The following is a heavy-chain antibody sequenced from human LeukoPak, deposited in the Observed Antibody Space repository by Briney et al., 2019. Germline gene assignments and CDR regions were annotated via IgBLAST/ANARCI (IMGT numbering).Heavy chain of an antibody. J-gene: IGHJ4*02. CDR3: TTDTYYDYVWGSYRYMVDY. Sequence: PGGSLRLSCAASGFTFSNAWMSWVRQAPGKGLEWVGRIKSKTDGGTTDYAAPVKGRFTISRDDSKNTLYLQMNSLKTEDTAVYYCTTDTYYDYVWGSYRYMVDYWGQGTLVTVSS. V-gene: IGHV3-15*01. D-gene: IGHD3-16*02. CDR1: GFTFSNAW. CDR2: IKSKTDGGTT.